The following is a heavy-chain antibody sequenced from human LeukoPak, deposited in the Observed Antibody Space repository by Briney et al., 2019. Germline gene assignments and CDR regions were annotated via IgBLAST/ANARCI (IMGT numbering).Heavy chain of an antibody. V-gene: IGHV4-39*01. CDR1: GGSISSSSYY. D-gene: IGHD6-13*01. Sequence: PSETLSLTCTVSGGSISSSSYYWGWIRQPPGKGLEWIESIYYSGSTYYNPSLKSRVTISVDTSKNQFSLKLSPVTAADTAVYYCARFGYSSSWNWFDPWGQGTLVTVSS. J-gene: IGHJ5*02. CDR3: ARFGYSSSWNWFDP. CDR2: IYYSGST.